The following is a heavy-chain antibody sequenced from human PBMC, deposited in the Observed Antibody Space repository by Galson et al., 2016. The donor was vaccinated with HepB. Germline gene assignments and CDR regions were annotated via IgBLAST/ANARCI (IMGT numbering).Heavy chain of an antibody. Sequence: SVKVSCKASGYTFTDYYIHWLRQAPGQGLEWMGWLNPNSDSTNYAHKFQGWLTMTRDTSINTAYMALSRLRSDDTAVYYCARQATTYSGGHYDIWGQGTMVTVSS. J-gene: IGHJ3*02. CDR1: GYTFTDYY. CDR2: LNPNSDST. V-gene: IGHV1-2*04. CDR3: ARQATTYSGGHYDI. D-gene: IGHD6-25*01.